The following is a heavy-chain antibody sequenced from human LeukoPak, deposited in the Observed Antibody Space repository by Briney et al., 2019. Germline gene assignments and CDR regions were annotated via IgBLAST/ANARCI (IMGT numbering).Heavy chain of an antibody. CDR3: AKVAVEYYYGSGNFDY. CDR1: GFTFSSYA. V-gene: IGHV3-23*01. J-gene: IGHJ4*02. Sequence: GGSLRLSCAASGFTFSSYAMSWVRQAPGKGLEWVSAISGSGGSTYYADSVKGRFTISRDNSKNTLYLQMNSLRAEDTAVYYCAKVAVEYYYGSGNFDYWGQGTLVTVSS. D-gene: IGHD3-10*01. CDR2: ISGSGGST.